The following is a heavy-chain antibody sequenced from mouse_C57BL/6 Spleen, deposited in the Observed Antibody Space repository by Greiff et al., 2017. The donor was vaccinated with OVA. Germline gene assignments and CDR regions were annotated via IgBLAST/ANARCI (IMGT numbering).Heavy chain of an antibody. J-gene: IGHJ2*01. CDR2: ISSGSSTI. CDR1: GFTFSDSG. V-gene: IGHV5-17*01. CDR3: ARNAYYFDG. D-gene: IGHD6-1*01. Sequence: EVQRVESGGGLVKPGGSLKLSCAASGFTFSDSGMHWVRQAPEKGLEWVAYISSGSSTIYYAHTVQGRFTISRDNAKNTLFLQMTSLRSEDTAMYYCARNAYYFDGWGQGTTLTVAS.